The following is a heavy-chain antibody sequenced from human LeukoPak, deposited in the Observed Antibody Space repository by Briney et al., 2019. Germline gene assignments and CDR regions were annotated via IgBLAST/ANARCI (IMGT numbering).Heavy chain of an antibody. V-gene: IGHV3-13*04. Sequence: GGSLRLSCAASGFTFSTYDMHWVRQATGEGLEWVSTIGSAGNTYYPGSVKGRFTISRENAKNSLYLQMNSLRAGDTAVYYCARGWGTSGWYVPTIWGQGTMVTVSS. CDR2: IGSAGNT. CDR3: ARGWGTSGWYVPTI. CDR1: GFTFSTYD. D-gene: IGHD6-19*01. J-gene: IGHJ3*02.